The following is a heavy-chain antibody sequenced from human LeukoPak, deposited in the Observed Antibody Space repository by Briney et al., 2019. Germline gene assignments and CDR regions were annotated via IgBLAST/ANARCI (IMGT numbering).Heavy chain of an antibody. CDR2: INHSGST. J-gene: IGHJ3*02. V-gene: IGHV4-34*01. CDR3: ARSYCSSTSCLNAFDI. D-gene: IGHD2-2*01. Sequence: SETLSLTCAVYGGSFSGYHWSWIRQPPGKGLEWIGEINHSGSTNYNPSLKSRVTISVDTSKNQFSLKLSSVTAADTAVYYCARSYCSSTSCLNAFDIWGQGTMVTVSS. CDR1: GGSFSGYH.